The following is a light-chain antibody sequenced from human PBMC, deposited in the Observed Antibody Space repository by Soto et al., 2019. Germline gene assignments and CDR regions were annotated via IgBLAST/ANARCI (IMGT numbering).Light chain of an antibody. CDR3: GTWDTSLSAGQGV. J-gene: IGLJ2*01. CDR1: GSNVGSNY. Sequence: QSVLTQPPSVSAAPGQKVTISCSGNGSNVGSNYVSWYQQLPGTAPKLLIYGNDKRPSGIPDRFSGSKSGASATLGITGLQTGDEADYYCGTWDTSLSAGQGVFGGGTKLTVL. V-gene: IGLV1-51*02. CDR2: GND.